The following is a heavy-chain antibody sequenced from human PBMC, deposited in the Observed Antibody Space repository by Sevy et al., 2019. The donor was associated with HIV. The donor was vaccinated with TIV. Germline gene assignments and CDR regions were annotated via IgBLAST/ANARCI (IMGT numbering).Heavy chain of an antibody. D-gene: IGHD4-17*01. CDR1: GFTFSSYG. CDR2: IWYDGSNK. CDR3: ARGHYGDASFDY. Sequence: GGSLRLSCAASGFTFSSYGMHWVRQAPGKGLEWVAVIWYDGSNKYYAHSVKGRFTISRDNSKNTLYLQMNSLRAEDTAVYYCARGHYGDASFDYWGQGTLVTVSS. V-gene: IGHV3-33*01. J-gene: IGHJ4*02.